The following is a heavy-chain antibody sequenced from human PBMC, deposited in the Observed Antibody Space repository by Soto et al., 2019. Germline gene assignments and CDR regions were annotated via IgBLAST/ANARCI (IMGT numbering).Heavy chain of an antibody. CDR1: GGTFSNYA. CDR2: ITPLFGTA. Sequence: QVQLVQSGAEVKKPGSSVKVSCKASGGTFSNYAISWVRQAPGQGLEWMGGITPLFGTANYAQKFQGRVTITADESTNTASMALSSLRSEDAAVYYCARAVYCGDDCYPDDAFDVWGQGTMVTVSS. CDR3: ARAVYCGDDCYPDDAFDV. J-gene: IGHJ3*01. V-gene: IGHV1-69*01. D-gene: IGHD2-21*02.